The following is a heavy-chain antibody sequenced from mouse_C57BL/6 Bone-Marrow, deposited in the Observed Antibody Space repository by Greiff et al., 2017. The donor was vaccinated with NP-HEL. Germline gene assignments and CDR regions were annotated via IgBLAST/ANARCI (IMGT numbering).Heavy chain of an antibody. V-gene: IGHV1-19*01. CDR2: INPYNGGT. Sequence: VQLKESGPVLVKPGASVKMSCKASGYTFTDYYMNWVKQSHGKSLEWIGVINPYNGGTSYNQKFKGKATLTVDKSSSTAYMELNSLTSEDSAVYYCARFIYYGPRGDSWFAYWGQGTLVTVSA. J-gene: IGHJ3*01. D-gene: IGHD2-1*01. CDR1: GYTFTDYY. CDR3: ARFIYYGPRGDSWFAY.